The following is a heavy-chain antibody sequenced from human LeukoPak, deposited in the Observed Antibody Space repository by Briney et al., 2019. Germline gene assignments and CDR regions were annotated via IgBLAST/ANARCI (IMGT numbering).Heavy chain of an antibody. V-gene: IGHV3-23*01. CDR1: GIPLRSYA. J-gene: IGHJ5*02. CDR3: AKDAIAVALGWFDP. D-gene: IGHD6-19*01. Sequence: GGSLRLSCAASGIPLRSYAMSWVRQAPGKGLEWVSAISGSGDRTYYADSVKGRFTISRDNSKNTLYLQMNSLRDEDTAIYYCAKDAIAVALGWFDPWGQGTLVTVSP. CDR2: ISGSGDRT.